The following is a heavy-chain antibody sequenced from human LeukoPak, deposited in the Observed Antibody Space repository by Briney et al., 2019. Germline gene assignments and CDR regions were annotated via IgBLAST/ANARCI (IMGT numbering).Heavy chain of an antibody. J-gene: IGHJ4*02. Sequence: GASVKVSCKASGYTFTSYGISWVRQAPGQGLEWMGWINPNSGGTNYAQKFQGRVTMTRDTSISTAYMELSRLRSDDTAVYYCARDYYDSSGYYYAGDYWGQGTLVTVSS. V-gene: IGHV1-2*02. D-gene: IGHD3-22*01. CDR2: INPNSGGT. CDR3: ARDYYDSSGYYYAGDY. CDR1: GYTFTSYG.